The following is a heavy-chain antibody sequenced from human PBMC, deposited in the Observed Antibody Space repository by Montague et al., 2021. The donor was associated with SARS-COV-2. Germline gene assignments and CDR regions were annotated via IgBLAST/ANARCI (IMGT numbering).Heavy chain of an antibody. CDR3: ARHDIFSNGFDP. D-gene: IGHD3-9*01. Sequence: SETLSLTCTVSGGSVSGNREAWVWIPQPPRRGLDWIGTFSYSWSNYSNPSLNNRVSISRDTSRNHFSLKLTSVTTADTAVYYCARHDIFSNGFDPWGQGTLVTVSS. CDR1: GGSVSGNREA. CDR2: FSYSWSN. J-gene: IGHJ5*02. V-gene: IGHV4-39*01.